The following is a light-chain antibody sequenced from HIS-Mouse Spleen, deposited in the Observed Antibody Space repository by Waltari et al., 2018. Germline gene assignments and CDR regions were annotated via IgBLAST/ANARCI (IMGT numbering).Light chain of an antibody. Sequence: QSALTQPPSVSGSPGQSVTISCTGTSSDVGIYNRVSWYQQPPGTAPKLMSYEVSNRPSGVPERFSGSKSGNAASLTISGLQAEDEADYYCSLYTSSSTWVFGGGTKLTVL. CDR3: SLYTSSSTWV. CDR2: EVS. CDR1: SSDVGIYNR. V-gene: IGLV2-18*01. J-gene: IGLJ2*01.